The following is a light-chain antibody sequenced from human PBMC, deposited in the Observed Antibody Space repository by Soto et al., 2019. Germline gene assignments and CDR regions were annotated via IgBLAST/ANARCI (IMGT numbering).Light chain of an antibody. CDR3: HQYGSSGT. V-gene: IGKV3-20*01. J-gene: IGKJ1*01. CDR2: GAS. Sequence: EIALTQSPGTLSLSPGERATLSCRASQSVTSNYLAWYQQRPGQAPRLLIFGASIRDTGIPDRFSGSGSGTDFTLTISRLEPEDFAVFYCHQYGSSGTFGQGTKVDIK. CDR1: QSVTSNY.